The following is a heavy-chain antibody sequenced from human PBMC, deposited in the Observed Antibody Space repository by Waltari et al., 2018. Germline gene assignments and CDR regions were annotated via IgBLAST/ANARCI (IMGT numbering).Heavy chain of an antibody. CDR2: FSCNGST. J-gene: IGHJ4*02. V-gene: IGHV4-39*01. D-gene: IGHD2-15*01. CDR1: GGSISSTSYY. Sequence: QLQLQESGPGLVKPSETLSLTCSVCGGSISSTSYYWGWIRQPPGKGREWIGGFSCNGSTYYSPLLRRRFTIAVDTAQTQCSLQLTCVIAADTAMYYGAGPGRVGGGSLMALDDWGQGTLVTVSS. CDR3: AGPGRVGGGSLMALDD.